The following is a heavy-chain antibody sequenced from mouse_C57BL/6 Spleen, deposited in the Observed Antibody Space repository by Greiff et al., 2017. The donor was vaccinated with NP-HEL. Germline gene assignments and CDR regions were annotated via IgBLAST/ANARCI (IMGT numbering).Heavy chain of an antibody. CDR3: ARSYYYGSSIYAMDY. V-gene: IGHV1-64*01. CDR2: ILPGSGST. D-gene: IGHD1-1*01. Sequence: QVQLQQPGAELVKPGASVKLSCKASGYTFTSYWMHWVKQRPGQGLEWIGEILPGSGSTNYNEKFKGKATFTADTSSNTAYMQLSSLTTEDSAIYYCARSYYYGSSIYAMDYWGQGTSVTVSS. J-gene: IGHJ4*01. CDR1: GYTFTSYW.